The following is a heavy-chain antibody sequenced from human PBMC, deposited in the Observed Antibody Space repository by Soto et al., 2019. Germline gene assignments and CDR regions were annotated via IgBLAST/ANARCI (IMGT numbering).Heavy chain of an antibody. Sequence: EVHLVESGGDLVQPGGSLRLSCAASGFTFSSHWMSWVLQAPGKGLEWVANKKGDGSEQYYVDSVKGRFTISRDNAKNSLYLQMNSMRVEDTALYYCAKDVRWCQGTLVTVSS. CDR3: AKDVR. CDR2: KKGDGSEQ. V-gene: IGHV3-7*05. CDR1: GFTFSSHW. J-gene: IGHJ4*02.